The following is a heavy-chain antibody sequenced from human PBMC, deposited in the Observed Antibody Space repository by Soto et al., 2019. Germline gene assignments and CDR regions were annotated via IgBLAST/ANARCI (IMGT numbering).Heavy chain of an antibody. V-gene: IGHV4-31*03. CDR2: IYYSGST. CDR3: ARGAGSSRKYYYYYGMDV. D-gene: IGHD6-6*01. CDR1: GGSISSGGYY. J-gene: IGHJ6*02. Sequence: SETLSLTCTVSGGSISSGGYYWSWIRQHPGKGLEWIGYIYYSGSTYYNPSLKSRVTISVDTSKNQFSLKLSSVTAADTAVCYCARGAGSSRKYYYYYGMDVWGQGTTVTVS.